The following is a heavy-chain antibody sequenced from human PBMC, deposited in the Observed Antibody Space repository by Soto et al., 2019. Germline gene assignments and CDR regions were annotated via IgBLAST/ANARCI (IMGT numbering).Heavy chain of an antibody. D-gene: IGHD3-22*01. CDR1: GGTFSRHA. V-gene: IGHV1-69*01. CDR2: IIPIFGTA. CDR3: ARGGGYDSTDYYYAY. Sequence: QVQLVQSGAEVRKPGSSVKVSCKASGGTFSRHAISWVRQAPGQGLEWMGGIIPIFGTANHAQKFQGRVTIIADESTSTVYMELSSLRSEDTAIYYCARGGGYDSTDYYYAYWGQGNLVIVSS. J-gene: IGHJ4*02.